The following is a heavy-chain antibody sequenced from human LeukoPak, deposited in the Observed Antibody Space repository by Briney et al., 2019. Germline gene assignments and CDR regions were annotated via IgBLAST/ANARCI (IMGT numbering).Heavy chain of an antibody. CDR3: AVAGNGVYYYYGMDV. V-gene: IGHV1-18*01. D-gene: IGHD6-19*01. CDR2: ISAYNGNT. J-gene: IGHJ6*02. CDR1: GYTFTSYG. Sequence: ASVKVSCKASGYTFTSYGISWVRQAPGQGLEWMGWISAYNGNTNYAQKLQGRVTMTTDTSTSTAYMELRSLRSDDTAVYYCAVAGNGVYYYYGMDVWGQGTTVTVSS.